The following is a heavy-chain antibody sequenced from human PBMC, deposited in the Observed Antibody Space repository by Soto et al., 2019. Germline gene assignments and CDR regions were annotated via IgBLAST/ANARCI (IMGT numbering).Heavy chain of an antibody. CDR1: GFTFSDHY. D-gene: IGHD3-22*01. Sequence: GGSLRLSCAASGFTFSDHYMDWVRQAPGKGLEWVGRTRNKANSYTTEYAASVKGRFTISRDDSKNSLYLQMNSLKTEYTAVYYCARSGPVYYYDSSGYYAFDIWGQGTMVTVSS. CDR3: ARSGPVYYYDSSGYYAFDI. CDR2: TRNKANSYTT. J-gene: IGHJ3*02. V-gene: IGHV3-72*01.